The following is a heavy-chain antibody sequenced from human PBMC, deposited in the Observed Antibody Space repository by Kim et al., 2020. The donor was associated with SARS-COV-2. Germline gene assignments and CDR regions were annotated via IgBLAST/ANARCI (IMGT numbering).Heavy chain of an antibody. D-gene: IGHD3-10*01. CDR3: AREEHDWFGEFPTTYGMDV. J-gene: IGHJ6*02. CDR1: GYTFTGYY. V-gene: IGHV1-2*02. Sequence: ASVKVSCKASGYTFTGYYMHWVRQAPGQGLEWMGWINPNSGGTNYAQKFQGRVTMTRDTSISTAYMELSRLRSDDTAVYYCAREEHDWFGEFPTTYGMDVWGQGTTVTVSS. CDR2: INPNSGGT.